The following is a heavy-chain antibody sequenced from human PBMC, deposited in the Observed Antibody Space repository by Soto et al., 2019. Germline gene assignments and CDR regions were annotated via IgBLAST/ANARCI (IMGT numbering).Heavy chain of an antibody. CDR3: VRENYYYGMDV. Sequence: GGSLRLSCAASGFDASVNFMTWVRQAPGKGLEWVSAINNAYSTFYADSVKGRFTISRDNSKNTVYLQVSSLRVEDTAMYYCVRENYYYGMDVWGQGTAVTVSS. J-gene: IGHJ6*02. CDR1: GFDASVNF. CDR2: INNAYST. V-gene: IGHV3-66*01.